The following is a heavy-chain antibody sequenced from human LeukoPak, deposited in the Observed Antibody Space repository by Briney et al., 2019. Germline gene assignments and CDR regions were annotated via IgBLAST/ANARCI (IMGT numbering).Heavy chain of an antibody. CDR2: INTDSRTK. CDR1: GFTFSDYS. Sequence: GGSLRLSCAASGFTFSDYSMNWVRQAPGKGLEWVSYINTDSRTKYYADSVKGRFTISRDNSKNTLYLQMNSLRAEDTAVYYCARDYYGSSWFDYWGQGTLVTVSS. CDR3: ARDYYGSSWFDY. J-gene: IGHJ4*02. D-gene: IGHD3-10*01. V-gene: IGHV3-48*01.